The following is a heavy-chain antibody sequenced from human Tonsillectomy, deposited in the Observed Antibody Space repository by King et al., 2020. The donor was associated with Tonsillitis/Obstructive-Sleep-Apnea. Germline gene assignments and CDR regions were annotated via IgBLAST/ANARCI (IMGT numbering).Heavy chain of an antibody. CDR3: ARGHTDCSSTSCYSAFDI. V-gene: IGHV1-69*01. Sequence: QLVQSGAEVKKPGSSVKVSCKASGGTFSSYAIRWVRQAPGQGLEWMGGSIPIFGTANYAQKFQERVTITADESTSTAYMGLSSLRSEDTAVYYCARGHTDCSSTSCYSAFDIWGQGTMVTVSS. D-gene: IGHD2-2*01. J-gene: IGHJ3*02. CDR1: GGTFSSYA. CDR2: SIPIFGTA.